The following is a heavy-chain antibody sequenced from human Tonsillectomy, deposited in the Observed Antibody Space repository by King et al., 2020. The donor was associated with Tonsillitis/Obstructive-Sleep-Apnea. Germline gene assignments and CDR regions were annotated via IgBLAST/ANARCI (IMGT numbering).Heavy chain of an antibody. Sequence: QLQESGPGLVKPSETLSLTCTVSGGSISPYYWSWIRQPPGKGLECIGYMYYSGSTNYNPSLKSRVTISVDTSKIQFSLKLSSVTAADTAVYYCAREGAVMNAFDIWGQGTMVTVSS. CDR3: AREGAVMNAFDI. D-gene: IGHD3-16*01. V-gene: IGHV4-59*01. CDR2: MYYSGST. CDR1: GGSISPYY. J-gene: IGHJ3*02.